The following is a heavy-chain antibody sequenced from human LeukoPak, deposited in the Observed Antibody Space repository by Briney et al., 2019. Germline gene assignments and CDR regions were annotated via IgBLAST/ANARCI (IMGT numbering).Heavy chain of an antibody. Sequence: ASVKVSCKASGYTFTSYGISWVRQAPGQGLEWMGWISTYNGNTKYAQKLQGRVTMTTDTSTSTAYMELRSLRSDDTAVYYCARDPCSGGSCRDAFDIWGQGTMVTVSS. D-gene: IGHD2-15*01. V-gene: IGHV1-18*01. CDR1: GYTFTSYG. J-gene: IGHJ3*02. CDR3: ARDPCSGGSCRDAFDI. CDR2: ISTYNGNT.